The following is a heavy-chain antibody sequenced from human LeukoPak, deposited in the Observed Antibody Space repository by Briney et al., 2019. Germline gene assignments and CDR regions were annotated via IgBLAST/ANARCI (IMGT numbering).Heavy chain of an antibody. CDR3: ARLVYRAYYGSGSYRVYLPLDP. J-gene: IGHJ5*02. D-gene: IGHD3-10*01. CDR2: INHSGST. Sequence: PSETLSLTCSVSGASITSNSYYWGCIRQPPGKGLEWIGEINHSGSTNYNPSLKSLVTISVDTSKNQFSLKLGSVTAADTAVYYCARLVYRAYYGSGSYRVYLPLDPWGQGTLVTVSS. CDR1: GASITSNSYY. V-gene: IGHV4-39*07.